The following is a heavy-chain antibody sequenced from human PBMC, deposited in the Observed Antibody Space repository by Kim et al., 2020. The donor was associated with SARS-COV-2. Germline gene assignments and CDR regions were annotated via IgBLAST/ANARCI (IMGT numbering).Heavy chain of an antibody. CDR2: ISSSGSTI. J-gene: IGHJ4*02. CDR3: ARDASMGVRGVIEGPFDY. V-gene: IGHV3-48*03. D-gene: IGHD3-10*01. CDR1: GFTFSSYE. Sequence: GGSLRLSCAASGFTFSSYEMNWVRQAPGKGLEWVSYISSSGSTIYYADSVKGRFTISRDNAKNSLYLQMNSLRAEDTAVYYCARDASMGVRGVIEGPFDYWGQGTLVTVSS.